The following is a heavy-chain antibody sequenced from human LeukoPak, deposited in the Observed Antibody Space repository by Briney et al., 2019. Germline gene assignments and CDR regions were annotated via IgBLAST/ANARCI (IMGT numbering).Heavy chain of an antibody. J-gene: IGHJ4*02. Sequence: GGSLRLSCAASGFTFSSYAMNWVRQAPGKGLEWVSTISGSGGSTYYADSVKGRFTISRDNSKNTLYLQMNSLGAEDTAVYYCAKDYYGSGNYYDYWGQGTLVTVSS. CDR1: GFTFSSYA. D-gene: IGHD3-10*01. V-gene: IGHV3-23*01. CDR3: AKDYYGSGNYYDY. CDR2: ISGSGGST.